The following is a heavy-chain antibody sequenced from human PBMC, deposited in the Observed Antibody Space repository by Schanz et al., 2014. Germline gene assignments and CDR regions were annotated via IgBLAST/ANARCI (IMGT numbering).Heavy chain of an antibody. CDR1: GFTFSSYD. V-gene: IGHV3-30*02. CDR2: LWHDGSKN. Sequence: VQLLESGGGLIQPGGSLRLSCVASGFTFSSYDVCWVRQAPGKGLEWMAILWHDGSKNYYADSVKGRFTVSRANSKNTLYLQMNSLRAEDTAVYYCARDSQGYGPHPDSWGQGTLVTVSS. D-gene: IGHD5-12*01. CDR3: ARDSQGYGPHPDS. J-gene: IGHJ5*01.